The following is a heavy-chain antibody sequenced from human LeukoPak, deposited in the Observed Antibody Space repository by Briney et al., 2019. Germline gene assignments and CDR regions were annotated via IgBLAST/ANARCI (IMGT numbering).Heavy chain of an antibody. CDR3: AKDRVVVVVAATLGYMDV. CDR1: GFTFSSYG. J-gene: IGHJ6*03. V-gene: IGHV3-30*02. CDR2: IRYDGSNK. D-gene: IGHD2-15*01. Sequence: GGSLRLSCAASGFTFSSYGMHWVRQAPGKGLEWVAFIRYDGSNKYYADSVKGRFTISRDNSKNTLYLQMNSLRAEDTAVYYCAKDRVVVVVAATLGYMDVWGKGTTVTVSS.